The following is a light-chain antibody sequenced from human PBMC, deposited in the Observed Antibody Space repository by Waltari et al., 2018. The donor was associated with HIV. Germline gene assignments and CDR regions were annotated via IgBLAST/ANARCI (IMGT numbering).Light chain of an antibody. V-gene: IGKV3-15*01. J-gene: IGKJ1*01. Sequence: EIVMTQSPATLSVSPGERAIFSCRASQSVSSNLAWYQQKPGQAPRLLFYGASTRATGIPARFSGSGSGTEFTLTISSLQSEDFAVYYCQQYNNWLRTFGQGTKVEFK. CDR3: QQYNNWLRT. CDR1: QSVSSN. CDR2: GAS.